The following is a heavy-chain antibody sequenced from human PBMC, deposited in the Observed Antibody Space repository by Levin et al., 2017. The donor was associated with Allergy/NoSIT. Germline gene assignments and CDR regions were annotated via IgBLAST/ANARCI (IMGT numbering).Heavy chain of an antibody. J-gene: IGHJ4*02. CDR2: IDWDDDK. CDR1: GFSLSTNGLC. V-gene: IGHV2-70*01. CDR3: ARSIMAGTIDY. Sequence: ASGPTLVKPTQTLTLTCTFSGFSLSTNGLCVSWIRQPPGKALEWLAVIDWDDDKSYNTSLKTRLTISKGTSKNQVVLTMTNMDPVDTGTYYCARSIMAGTIDYWGQGTLVTVPS. D-gene: IGHD1-1*01.